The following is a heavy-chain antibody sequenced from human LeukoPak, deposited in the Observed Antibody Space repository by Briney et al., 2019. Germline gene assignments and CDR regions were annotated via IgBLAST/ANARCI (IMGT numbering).Heavy chain of an antibody. CDR1: GGSFSGYY. V-gene: IGHV4-34*01. CDR2: INHSGST. CDR3: AGSYDILTGYENYYYYYGMDV. D-gene: IGHD3-9*01. J-gene: IGHJ6*02. Sequence: SETLSLTCAVYGGSFSGYYWSWIRQPPGKGLEWIGEINHSGSTNYNPSLKSRVTISVDTSKNQFSLKLSSVTAADTAVYYCAGSYDILTGYENYYYYYGMDVWGQGTTVTVSS.